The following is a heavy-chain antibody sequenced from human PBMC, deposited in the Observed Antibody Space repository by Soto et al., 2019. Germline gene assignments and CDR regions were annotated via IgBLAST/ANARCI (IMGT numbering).Heavy chain of an antibody. CDR1: GDSFTNYA. Sequence: QVLLVQSGAEMKQPGSSVSVSCKASGDSFTNYAFTWVRQAPGQGPEWLGGIILALGTPHYSQRFQGRVTITEDESSITVYMELGSLRLDDTAVYYCGRDCTNTKSRGCYYLDLWGQGTLLTVSS. V-gene: IGHV1-69*01. CDR3: GRDCTNTKSRGCYYLDL. CDR2: IILALGTP. D-gene: IGHD2-8*01. J-gene: IGHJ5*02.